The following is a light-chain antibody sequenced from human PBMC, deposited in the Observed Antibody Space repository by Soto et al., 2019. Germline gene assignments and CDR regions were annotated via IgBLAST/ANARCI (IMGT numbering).Light chain of an antibody. Sequence: DIQMTQSPSTLSGSVGDRVTITCRASQTISSWLAWYQQKPGKAPKLLIYKASTLKSGVPSRFSGGESGTEFTLTISSLQPDDFATYYCQHYNSYSEAFGQGTKVELK. CDR1: QTISSW. CDR2: KAS. J-gene: IGKJ1*01. V-gene: IGKV1-5*03. CDR3: QHYNSYSEA.